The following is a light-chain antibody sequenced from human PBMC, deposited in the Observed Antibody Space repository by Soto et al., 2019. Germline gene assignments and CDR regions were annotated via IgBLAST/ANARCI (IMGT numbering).Light chain of an antibody. CDR1: SSNIGAGYD. J-gene: IGLJ1*01. Sequence: QCVLTQPPSVSGAPGQRVTISCTGSSSNIGAGYDVHWYLQLPGTAPKLLIYGNTNRPSGVPDRFSGSKSGSSASLAITGLQAEDEADYYCQSHDSSLHASVFGTGTKLTVL. CDR2: GNT. CDR3: QSHDSSLHASV. V-gene: IGLV1-40*01.